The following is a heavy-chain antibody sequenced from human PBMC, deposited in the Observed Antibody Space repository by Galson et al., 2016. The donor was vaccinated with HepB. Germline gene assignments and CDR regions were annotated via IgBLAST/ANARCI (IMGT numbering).Heavy chain of an antibody. Sequence: SLRLSSAASGFIFSSYGMHWVRHAPRQGLERVAVISYYRSNRYYADSVKGRFTIFTDNSKNTLYLQMHNLRPEDTAVYYCSKAYAVAARPPDYWGQGTLVTVSS. CDR1: GFIFSSYG. CDR2: ISYYRSNR. D-gene: IGHD6-6*01. J-gene: IGHJ4*02. V-gene: IGHV3-30*18. CDR3: SKAYAVAARPPDY.